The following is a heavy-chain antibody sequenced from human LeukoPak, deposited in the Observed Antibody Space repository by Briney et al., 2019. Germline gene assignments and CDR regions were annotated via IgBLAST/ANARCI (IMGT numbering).Heavy chain of an antibody. V-gene: IGHV4-34*01. CDR3: ARAQKYSQLPGYYYYIDV. CDR2: INHSGST. CDR1: GGSFSGYS. Sequence: PSETLSLSCAVYGGSFSGYSWSWIRQPPGKGLEWIGEINHSGSTNYDPSLKRRVTISVDTSKNQFSLKLNSVTAADTAVYYCARAQKYSQLPGYYYYIDVWGKGTTVTVSS. D-gene: IGHD5-18*01. J-gene: IGHJ6*03.